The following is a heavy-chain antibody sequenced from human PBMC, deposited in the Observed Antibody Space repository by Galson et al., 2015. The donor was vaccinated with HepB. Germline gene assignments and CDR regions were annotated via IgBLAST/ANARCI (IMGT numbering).Heavy chain of an antibody. J-gene: IGHJ6*02. CDR3: ARDLAACSGGSCYTYYYYYGMDV. CDR1: GFTFSSYA. CDR2: ISSNGGST. D-gene: IGHD2-15*01. V-gene: IGHV3-64*01. Sequence: LRLSCAASGFTFSSYAMHWVRQAPGKGLEYVSAISSNGGSTYYANSVKGRFTISRDNSKNTLYLQMGSLRAEDMAVYYCARDLAACSGGSCYTYYYYYGMDVWGQGTTVTVSS.